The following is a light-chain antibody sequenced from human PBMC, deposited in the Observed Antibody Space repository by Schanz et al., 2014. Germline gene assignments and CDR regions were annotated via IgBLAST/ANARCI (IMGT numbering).Light chain of an antibody. V-gene: IGLV2-8*01. CDR1: SRDIGKYNY. Sequence: QSALTQPPSASGSPGQSVTISCTGTSRDIGKYNYVSWYQQHPGKAPKLLIYDVTERPSGVPDRFSGSRSGSTASLTVSGLQAVDEADYYCCSYIGTNHLVLFGGGTKVTVL. CDR3: CSYIGTNHLVL. CDR2: DVT. J-gene: IGLJ3*02.